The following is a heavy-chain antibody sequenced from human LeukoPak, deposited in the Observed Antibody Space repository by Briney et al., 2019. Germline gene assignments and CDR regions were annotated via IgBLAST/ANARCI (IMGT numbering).Heavy chain of an antibody. CDR1: GFTFSSYW. CDR3: ARDVVVPAAPFSYYFDY. V-gene: IGHV3-7*01. Sequence: GGSLRLSCAASGFTFSSYWMSWVRQAPGKGLEWVAKIKQDGSEKYYVDSVKGRFTISRDNAKNALYLQMNSLRAEDTAVYYCARDVVVPAAPFSYYFDYWGQGTLVTVSS. D-gene: IGHD2-2*01. CDR2: IKQDGSEK. J-gene: IGHJ4*02.